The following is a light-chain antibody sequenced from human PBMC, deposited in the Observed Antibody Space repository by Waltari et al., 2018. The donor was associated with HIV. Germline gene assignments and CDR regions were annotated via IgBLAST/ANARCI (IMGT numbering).Light chain of an antibody. V-gene: IGLV1-36*01. CDR1: SSTIGNNA. CDR2: YDD. CDR3: AAWDDYLNGYV. J-gene: IGLJ1*01. Sequence: QSVLTQPPSVSEAPRQRVTISCSGRSSTIGNNAVNWYQQVPGKAPKLLIYYDDLLSSGVSDRFSGSKSGTSASLAIRGLQSEDEAEYYCAAWDDYLNGYVFGSGTKVTVL.